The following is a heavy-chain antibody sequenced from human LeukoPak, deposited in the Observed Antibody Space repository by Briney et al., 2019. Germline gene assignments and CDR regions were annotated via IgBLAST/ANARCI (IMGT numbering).Heavy chain of an antibody. Sequence: ASVTVSCTASGYTFTSYDINWVRQATGQGLEWMGWMNPNSGNTGYAQKFQGRVTITRNTSISTAYTELSSLRSEDTAVYYCARGLRLVATISAHFVYWGQGTLVTVSS. J-gene: IGHJ4*02. CDR1: GYTFTSYD. V-gene: IGHV1-8*03. CDR3: ARGLRLVATISAHFVY. D-gene: IGHD5-12*01. CDR2: MNPNSGNT.